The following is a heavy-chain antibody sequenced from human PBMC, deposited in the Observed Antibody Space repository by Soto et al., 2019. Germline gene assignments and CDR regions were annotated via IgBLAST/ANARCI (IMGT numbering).Heavy chain of an antibody. CDR3: ARGVRGVTAAVDY. D-gene: IGHD3-10*01. CDR1: GGSFSGYY. CDR2: INHSGST. V-gene: IGHV4-34*01. J-gene: IGHJ4*02. Sequence: SETLSLTCAVYGGSFSGYYWSWIRQPPGKGLEWIGEINHSGSTNYNPSLKSRVTISVDTSKNQFSLKLSSVTAADTAVYYCARGVRGVTAAVDYWGQGTLVTVSS.